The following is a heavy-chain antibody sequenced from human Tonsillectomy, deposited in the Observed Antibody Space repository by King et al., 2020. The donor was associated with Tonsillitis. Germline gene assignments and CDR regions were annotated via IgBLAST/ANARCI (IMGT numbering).Heavy chain of an antibody. Sequence: VQLVESGAEVKKPGSSVKVSCKASGDTFSNYAISWVRQAPGQGLEWIGVIIPMFDTTNYAQKLQGRVTITADESRGTAYLELSSLRSEDTGVYYCARVGEGGPSSYYGMDVWGQGTTVTVSS. CDR3: ARVGEGGPSSYYGMDV. V-gene: IGHV1-69*01. CDR1: GDTFSNYA. CDR2: IIPMFDTT. D-gene: IGHD3-16*01. J-gene: IGHJ6*02.